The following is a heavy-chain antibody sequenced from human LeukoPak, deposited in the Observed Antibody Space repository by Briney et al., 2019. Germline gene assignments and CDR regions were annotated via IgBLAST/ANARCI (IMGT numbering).Heavy chain of an antibody. CDR2: ISANNGKT. V-gene: IGHV1-18*01. CDR1: GYTFATYG. CDR3: AKVAGDRLDS. J-gene: IGHJ4*02. Sequence: ASVKVSCKASGYTFATYGFCWVRQAPGHGLEWMGWISANNGKTNFAQKFQDRVSMTTDTSTTTAYMELTSLRPDDTAVYYCAKVAGDRLDSWGQGTLVTVFS. D-gene: IGHD6-25*01.